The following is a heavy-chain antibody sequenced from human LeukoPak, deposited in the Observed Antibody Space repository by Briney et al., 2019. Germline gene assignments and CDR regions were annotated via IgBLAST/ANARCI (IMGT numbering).Heavy chain of an antibody. D-gene: IGHD4-17*01. J-gene: IGHJ4*02. CDR1: GYTFTSYG. V-gene: IGHV1-18*01. CDR3: ARAPSFGDYGGDY. Sequence: GASVKVSCKASGYTFTSYGISWVRQAPGQGLEWMGWISAYNGDTKSAQQLQGRVTMTTDTSTSTAYMELRSLRSDDTAVYYCARAPSFGDYGGDYWGQGTLVTVSS. CDR2: ISAYNGDT.